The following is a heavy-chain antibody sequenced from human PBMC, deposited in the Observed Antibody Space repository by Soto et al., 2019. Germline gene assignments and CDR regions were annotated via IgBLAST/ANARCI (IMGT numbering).Heavy chain of an antibody. J-gene: IGHJ4*02. Sequence: QVQLVQPGAEVKKPGSSVKVSCKASGGTFSSYSINWVRHAPGQGLEWMGEIIPIFGTADYVPKFQGSVTMTAEDTTSTTYKELSSLRSEDTAVYYSARDGGSHSGGIDYWGQGNLVSVSS. V-gene: IGHV1-69*01. CDR3: ARDGGSHSGGIDY. CDR2: IIPIFGTA. D-gene: IGHD1-26*01. CDR1: GGTFSSYS.